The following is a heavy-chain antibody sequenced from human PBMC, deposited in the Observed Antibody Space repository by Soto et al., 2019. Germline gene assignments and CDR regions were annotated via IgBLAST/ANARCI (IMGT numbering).Heavy chain of an antibody. CDR3: AKDLRDGYNFGFDY. Sequence: GSLRLSCAASGFTFSNYAMNWVRQAPGKGLEWVSTISGSGGSTYYADSMKGRFTISRDNSKNTLYLQMNSLRAEDTAVYFCAKDLRDGYNFGFDYWGQGILVTVSS. D-gene: IGHD2-21*01. CDR2: ISGSGGST. V-gene: IGHV3-23*01. J-gene: IGHJ4*02. CDR1: GFTFSNYA.